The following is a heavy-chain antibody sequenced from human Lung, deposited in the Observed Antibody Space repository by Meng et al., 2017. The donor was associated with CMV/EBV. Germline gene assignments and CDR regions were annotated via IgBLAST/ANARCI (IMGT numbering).Heavy chain of an antibody. CDR1: GSPFTSYD. CDR2: MNPNSGNT. D-gene: IGHD2-15*01. J-gene: IGHJ5*02. CDR3: ARGYCSGGSCPVFDP. V-gene: IGHV1-8*01. Sequence: AEVKRPRAYMTVSCTSPGSPFTSYDTNWVRQATGQGLEWMGWMNPNSGNTGYAQKFQGRVTMTRNTSISTAYMELSSLRSEDTAVYYCARGYCSGGSCPVFDPWGQGTLVTVSS.